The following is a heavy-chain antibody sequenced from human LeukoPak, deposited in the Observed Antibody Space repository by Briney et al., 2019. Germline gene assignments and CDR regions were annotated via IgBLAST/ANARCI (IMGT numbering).Heavy chain of an antibody. J-gene: IGHJ4*02. Sequence: SETLSLTCTVSGGSISSSSYYWGWIRQPPGKGLEWIGSIYYSGSTYDNPSRKSRVTISVDTAQTQFSLKPGSVTAAHTAVYYCASGAAATIYLAYWGQATLVTASS. CDR1: GGSISSSSYY. CDR3: ASGAAATIYLAY. V-gene: IGHV4-39*07. CDR2: IYYSGST. D-gene: IGHD2-15*01.